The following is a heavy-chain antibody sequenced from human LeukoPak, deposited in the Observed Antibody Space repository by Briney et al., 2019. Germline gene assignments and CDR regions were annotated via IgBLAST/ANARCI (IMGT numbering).Heavy chain of an antibody. V-gene: IGHV1-3*01. J-gene: IGHJ6*02. CDR1: GYTFTSYA. CDR2: INAGNGNT. Sequence: ASVTVSCKASGYTFTSYAMHWVRQAPGQRLEWMGWINAGNGNTKYSQKFQGRVTITRDTSASTAYMELSSLRSEDTAVYYCARGPYDFWSGYTRDYYGMDVWGQGTTVTVSS. CDR3: ARGPYDFWSGYTRDYYGMDV. D-gene: IGHD3-3*01.